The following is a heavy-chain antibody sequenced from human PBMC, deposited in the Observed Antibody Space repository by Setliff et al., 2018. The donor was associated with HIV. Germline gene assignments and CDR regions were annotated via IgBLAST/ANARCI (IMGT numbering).Heavy chain of an antibody. CDR3: ARDIGGYSSL. Sequence: GESLKISCAASGFTFRTYWVRQVPGKGLLWVSRIDNYGSITNYADSVKGRFTISRDNAKNMLYLQMNGLRAEDTAVYYCARDIGGYSSLWGQGTLVTVSS. CDR1: GFTFRTYW. D-gene: IGHD6-19*01. J-gene: IGHJ4*02. V-gene: IGHV3-74*01. CDR2: IDNYGSIT.